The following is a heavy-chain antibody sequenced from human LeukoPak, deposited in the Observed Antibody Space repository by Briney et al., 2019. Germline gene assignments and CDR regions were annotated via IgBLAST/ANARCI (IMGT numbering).Heavy chain of an antibody. D-gene: IGHD3-10*01. V-gene: IGHV3-23*01. CDR3: TRAGFGRYGTDV. J-gene: IGHJ6*02. CDR2: ISGSGAST. CDR1: GFTFSSYA. Sequence: PGGSLRLSCAASGFTFSSYAMSWVRQAPGKGLEWVSAISGSGASTYYADSVKGRFTISRDNAKNSLYLHMSSLRVEDTAVYYCTRAGFGRYGTDVWGQGTTVTVSS.